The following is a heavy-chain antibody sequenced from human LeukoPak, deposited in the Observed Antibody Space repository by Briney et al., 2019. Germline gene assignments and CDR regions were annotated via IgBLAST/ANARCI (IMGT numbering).Heavy chain of an antibody. J-gene: IGHJ4*02. CDR2: ISSSSSYI. CDR1: GFTFSSYS. V-gene: IGHV3-21*01. CDR3: ARAPGSGSYYGPFDY. D-gene: IGHD1-26*01. Sequence: GGSLRLSCAASGFTFSSYSMNWVRQAPGKGLEWVSSISSSSSYIYYADSVKGQFTISRDNAKNSLYLQMNSLRAEDTAVYYCARAPGSGSYYGPFDYWGQGTLVTVSS.